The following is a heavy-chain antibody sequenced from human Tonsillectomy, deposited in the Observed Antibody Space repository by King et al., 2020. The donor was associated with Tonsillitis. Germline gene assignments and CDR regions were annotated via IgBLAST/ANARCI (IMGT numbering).Heavy chain of an antibody. Sequence: VQLVESGGGLVQPGGSLRLSCAASGFTFSSYWMSWVRQAPGKGLEWVANIKQDGSEKYYVDSVKGRFTISRDNAKNSLYLQMNSLRAEDTAVYYCARDMYYYGSGSYYNRAGLDYWGQGTLVTVSS. D-gene: IGHD3-10*01. J-gene: IGHJ4*02. CDR1: GFTFSSYW. V-gene: IGHV3-7*01. CDR2: IKQDGSEK. CDR3: ARDMYYYGSGSYYNRAGLDY.